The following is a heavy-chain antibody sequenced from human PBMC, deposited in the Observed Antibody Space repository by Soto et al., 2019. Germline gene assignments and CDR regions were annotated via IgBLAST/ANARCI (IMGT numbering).Heavy chain of an antibody. Sequence: QVQLVQSGAEVKKPGSSVKVSCKASGGTFSSYTISWVRQAPGQGLEWMGRIIPILGIANYAQKFQGRVTITADKSTSTAYMELSSLGSEDTAVYYCARAAEVVAATSNWFDPWGQGTLVTVSS. CDR2: IIPILGIA. J-gene: IGHJ5*02. CDR3: ARAAEVVAATSNWFDP. V-gene: IGHV1-69*02. CDR1: GGTFSSYT. D-gene: IGHD2-15*01.